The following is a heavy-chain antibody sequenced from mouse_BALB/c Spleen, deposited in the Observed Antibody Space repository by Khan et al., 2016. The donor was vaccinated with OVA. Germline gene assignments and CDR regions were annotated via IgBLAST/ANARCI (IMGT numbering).Heavy chain of an antibody. Sequence: AQLQQSGPELVKPGASVKISCKASGYTFTDFNLDWVRQSQGRSLEWIGYIFPNSGDTGYNQKFKTKATLTVDTSSSTAYLELRSLTSDDSAVYYCARSGYGSFGFWGQGTLVTVSA. CDR1: GYTFTDFN. J-gene: IGHJ3*01. CDR2: IFPNSGDT. D-gene: IGHD1-2*01. V-gene: IGHV1S29*02. CDR3: ARSGYGSFGF.